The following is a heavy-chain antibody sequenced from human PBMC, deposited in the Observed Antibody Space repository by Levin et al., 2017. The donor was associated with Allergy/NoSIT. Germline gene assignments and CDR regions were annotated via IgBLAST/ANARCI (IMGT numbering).Heavy chain of an antibody. D-gene: IGHD2-15*01. CDR2: INPNSGGT. CDR3: ASEYCSGGSCYTQYNWFDP. J-gene: IGHJ5*02. CDR1: GYTFTGYY. Sequence: GESLKISCQASGYTFTGYYMHWVRQAPGQGLEWMGWINPNSGGTNYAQKFQGRVTMTRDTSISTAYMELSRLRSDDTAVYYCASEYCSGGSCYTQYNWFDPWGQGTLVTVSS. V-gene: IGHV1-2*02.